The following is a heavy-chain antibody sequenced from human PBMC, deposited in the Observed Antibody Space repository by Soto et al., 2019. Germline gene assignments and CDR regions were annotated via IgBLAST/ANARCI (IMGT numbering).Heavy chain of an antibody. V-gene: IGHV3-30*18. CDR1: GFTFSSFG. CDR3: AKEATYYISGSGMDV. J-gene: IGHJ6*02. Sequence: QVQLVESGGGVVQPGRSLRLSCAASGFTFSSFGMHWVRQAPGKGLEWVAFISYDGNKKKYGDSVKGRFTISRDNSKNTLYLQMNSLRVEDTAVYYCAKEATYYISGSGMDVWGQGTTVTVSS. D-gene: IGHD3-10*01. CDR2: ISYDGNKK.